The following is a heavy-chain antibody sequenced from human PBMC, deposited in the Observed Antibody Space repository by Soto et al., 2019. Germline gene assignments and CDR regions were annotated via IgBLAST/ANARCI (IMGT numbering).Heavy chain of an antibody. CDR1: GGSISSGGYY. CDR2: IYYSGST. Sequence: SETLSLTCTVSGGSISSGGYYWSWIRQHPGKGLEWIGYIYYSGSTYYNPSLKSRVTISVDTSKNQFSLKLSSVTAADTAVYYCARDLRFRGFYGMDVWGQGTTVTV. V-gene: IGHV4-31*03. D-gene: IGHD3-10*01. J-gene: IGHJ6*02. CDR3: ARDLRFRGFYGMDV.